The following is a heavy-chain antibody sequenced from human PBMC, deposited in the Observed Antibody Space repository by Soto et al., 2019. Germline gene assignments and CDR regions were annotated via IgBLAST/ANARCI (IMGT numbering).Heavy chain of an antibody. Sequence: QVQLVEPGGGVVQPGRSLRLSCAASGFTFNNYGMHWVRQAPGKGLEWVAVIWNDGNGYYYANSVKGRFTISRDNSKNTLYLQMSSLRVEDTAVYYCARRQISPPTRGAASARGGMDVWGQGTTVTVSS. CDR2: IWNDGNGY. J-gene: IGHJ6*02. CDR1: GFTFNNYG. V-gene: IGHV3-33*01. CDR3: ARRQISPPTRGAASARGGMDV. D-gene: IGHD6-13*01.